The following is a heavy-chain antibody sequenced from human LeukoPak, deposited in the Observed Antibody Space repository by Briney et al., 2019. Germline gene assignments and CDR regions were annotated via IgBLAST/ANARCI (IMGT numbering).Heavy chain of an antibody. CDR1: GYTFTGYY. CDR3: ARDIVATISPWYYFDY. D-gene: IGHD5-12*01. Sequence: ASVKVSCKASGYTFTGYYMHWVRQAPGLGLEWMGWIKPNSGGTNYAQKFQGRVTMTRDTSISTAYMELSRLRSDDTAVYYCARDIVATISPWYYFDYWGQGTLVTVSS. V-gene: IGHV1-2*02. J-gene: IGHJ4*02. CDR2: IKPNSGGT.